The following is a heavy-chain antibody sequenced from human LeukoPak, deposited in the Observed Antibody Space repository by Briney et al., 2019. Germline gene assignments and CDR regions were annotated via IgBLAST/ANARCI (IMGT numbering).Heavy chain of an antibody. Sequence: GASVKVSCKASGYTFTSYYMHWVRQAPGQGLEWMGLINPSGGSTSYAQKFQGRVTMTRDMSTSTVYMELSSLRSEDTAVYYCARDGQWLVPRETRNYYYYYMDVWGKGTTVTVSS. J-gene: IGHJ6*03. CDR3: ARDGQWLVPRETRNYYYYYMDV. V-gene: IGHV1-46*01. CDR1: GYTFTSYY. CDR2: INPSGGST. D-gene: IGHD6-19*01.